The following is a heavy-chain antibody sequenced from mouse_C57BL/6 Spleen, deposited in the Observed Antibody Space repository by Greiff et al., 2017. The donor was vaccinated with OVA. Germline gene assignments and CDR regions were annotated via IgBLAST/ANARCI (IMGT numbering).Heavy chain of an antibody. CDR2: IYPGSGST. CDR3: ARRAYGSSSNWYVDV. Sequence: QVQLQQPGAELVKPGASVKMSCKASGYTFTSYWITWVKQRPGQGLEWIGDIYPGSGSTNYNEKFKSKATLTVDTSSSTAYMQLSSLTSEDSAVYYCARRAYGSSSNWYVDVWGTRTTVTVSS. CDR1: GYTFTSYW. V-gene: IGHV1-55*01. J-gene: IGHJ1*03. D-gene: IGHD1-1*01.